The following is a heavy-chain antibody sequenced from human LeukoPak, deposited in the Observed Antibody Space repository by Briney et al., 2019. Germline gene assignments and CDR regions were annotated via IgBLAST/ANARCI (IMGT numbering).Heavy chain of an antibody. D-gene: IGHD1-1*01. J-gene: IGHJ5*02. CDR2: IYHSGST. CDR3: ARDPDDEGWFDP. Sequence: SETLSLTCTVSGGSISSGGYYWSWISQHPGNGLEWIGYIYHSGSTYYNPSLKSRVTISVDRSKNQFSLKLSSVTAADTAVYYCARDPDDEGWFDPWGQGTLVTVSS. V-gene: IGHV4-30-2*01. CDR1: GGSISSGGYY.